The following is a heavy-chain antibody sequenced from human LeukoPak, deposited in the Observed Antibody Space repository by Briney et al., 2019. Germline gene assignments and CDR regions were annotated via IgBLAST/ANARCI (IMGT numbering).Heavy chain of an antibody. CDR2: ISDSGGST. J-gene: IGHJ4*02. CDR3: AKRGVVIRVFLVGFHKEAYYFDS. D-gene: IGHD3-10*01. V-gene: IGHV3-23*01. CDR1: GITLSNYG. Sequence: GGSLRLSCAVSGITLSNYGMSWVRQAPGKGLEWVAGISDSGGSTKYADSVKGRFTISRDNPKNTLSLQMSSLRAEDPAVYFCAKRGVVIRVFLVGFHKEAYYFDSWGQGALVTVSS.